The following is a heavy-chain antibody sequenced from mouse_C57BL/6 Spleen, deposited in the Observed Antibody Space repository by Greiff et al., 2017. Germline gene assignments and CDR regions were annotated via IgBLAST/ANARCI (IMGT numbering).Heavy chain of an antibody. D-gene: IGHD2-4*01. J-gene: IGHJ2*01. CDR1: GFNIKNTY. CDR2: IDPANGNT. V-gene: IGHV14-3*01. CDR3: PTDYDYYFDY. Sequence: EVQLQQSVAELVRPGASVKLSCTASGFNIKNTYMHWVKQRPEQGLEWIGRIDPANGNTKYDPKFQGKATITADTSSNTAYRQLSSLTSENTAIYSGPTDYDYYFDYWGQGTTLTVSS.